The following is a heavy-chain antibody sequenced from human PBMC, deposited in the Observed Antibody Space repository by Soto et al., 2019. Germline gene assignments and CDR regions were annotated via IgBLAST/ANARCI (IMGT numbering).Heavy chain of an antibody. V-gene: IGHV3-23*01. CDR3: AKATRGQWIGAICYAIDF. CDR1: GFTFTNYA. J-gene: IGHJ4*02. Sequence: EVQLLESGGGLVQPGGSLRLSCAASGFTFTNYAMNWVRHSPGKGLEWVASVIGTGIDTYHAASVKGRFTISRDNSRNTMYLEMNRLRAAYTAMYHCAKATRGQWIGAICYAIDFWGQGILVTVS. CDR2: VIGTGIDT. D-gene: IGHD2-2*01.